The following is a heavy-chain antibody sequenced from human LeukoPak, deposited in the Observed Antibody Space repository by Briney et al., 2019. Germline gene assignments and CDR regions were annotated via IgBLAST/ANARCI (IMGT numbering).Heavy chain of an antibody. V-gene: IGHV4-34*01. CDR3: AREGSGASY. CDR1: GGSFSGYY. CDR2: INHSGST. D-gene: IGHD3-3*01. Sequence: SETLSVTCAVYGGSFSGYYWSWIRQPPGKGLEWIGEINHSGSTNYNPSLKSRVTISVDTSKNQFSLKLSSVTAEDTAVYYCAREGSGASYWGQGTLVTVSS. J-gene: IGHJ4*02.